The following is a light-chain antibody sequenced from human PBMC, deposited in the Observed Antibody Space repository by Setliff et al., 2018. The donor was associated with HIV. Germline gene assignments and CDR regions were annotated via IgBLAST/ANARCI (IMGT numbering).Light chain of an antibody. CDR2: YDT. CDR3: QVWDSSRDHPGVV. V-gene: IGLV3-21*04. CDR1: NIETKG. Sequence: SYELTQPPSVSVAPGKTARITCGGNNIETKGVHWYQQKPGQAPVLVISYDTDRPSGIPERFSGSNSGNPATLTISRVEAGDEAVYYCQVWDSSRDHPGVVFGGGTKVTVL. J-gene: IGLJ2*01.